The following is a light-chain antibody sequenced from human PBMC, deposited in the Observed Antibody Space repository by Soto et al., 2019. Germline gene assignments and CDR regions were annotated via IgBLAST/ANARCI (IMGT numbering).Light chain of an antibody. CDR2: VAS. CDR3: QKYNSAPCT. J-gene: IGKJ1*01. Sequence: DIQMTQSPSSLSASVGDRVTITCRASQGISNYLAWYQQQPGKVPKLLIYVASTLQSGVPSRFSGSGSGTDVTLTISSLQHEDVATYYCQKYNSAPCTFGQGTKVEIK. CDR1: QGISNY. V-gene: IGKV1-27*01.